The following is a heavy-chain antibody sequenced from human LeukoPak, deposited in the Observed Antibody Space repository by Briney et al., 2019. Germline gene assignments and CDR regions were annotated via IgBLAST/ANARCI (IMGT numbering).Heavy chain of an antibody. CDR2: IYSGGST. CDR3: AKEGVLTGYYSEFYFDY. Sequence: GGSLRLSCAASEFSVGSNYMTWVRQAPGKGLEWVSLIYSGGSTYYADSVKGRFTISRDNSKKTLYLQMNSLRAEDTAVYYCAKEGVLTGYYSEFYFDYWGQGTLVTVSS. V-gene: IGHV3-66*01. CDR1: EFSVGSNY. J-gene: IGHJ4*02. D-gene: IGHD3-9*01.